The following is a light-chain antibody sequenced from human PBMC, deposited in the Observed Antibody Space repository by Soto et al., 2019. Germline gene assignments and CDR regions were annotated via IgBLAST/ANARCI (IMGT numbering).Light chain of an antibody. V-gene: IGKV3-15*01. J-gene: IGKJ1*01. CDR3: QQYNNWPQT. Sequence: IVLTQSPATLSLSPGERDIVSCRASQSVGTYLAWYQQKPGQSPRLLMFDVSTRATGIPARFSGSGSGTEFTLTISSLQSEDFAVYYCQQYNNWPQTFGQRTKVDI. CDR2: DVS. CDR1: QSVGTY.